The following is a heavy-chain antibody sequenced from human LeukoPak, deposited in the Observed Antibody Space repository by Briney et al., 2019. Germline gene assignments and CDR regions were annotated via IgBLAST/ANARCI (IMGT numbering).Heavy chain of an antibody. Sequence: PGGSLRLSCAVSGFTFSSYAMNWVRQAPGKGLEWVAFIRYDGSNKYYADSVKGRFTISRDNAKNSLYLQMNSLRAEDTAVYYCARRNNWNSVFDYWGQGTLVTVSS. D-gene: IGHD1-7*01. CDR3: ARRNNWNSVFDY. CDR2: IRYDGSNK. V-gene: IGHV3-33*08. J-gene: IGHJ4*02. CDR1: GFTFSSYA.